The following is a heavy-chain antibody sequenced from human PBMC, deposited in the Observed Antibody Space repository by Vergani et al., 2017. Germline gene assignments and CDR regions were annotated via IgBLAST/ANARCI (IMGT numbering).Heavy chain of an antibody. V-gene: IGHV1-69-2*01. D-gene: IGHD4-17*01. J-gene: IGHJ6*02. Sequence: EVQLVQSGAEVKKPGATLKISCKVSGYTFTDHYMHWVKQAPGKGLEWMGLVDPEDGETIYAEKLKGRVTIAADTSTYTAHLDLSSLRSEDTAVYYCATPQTVTRGGMEVWGQGTTVIVSS. CDR3: ATPQTVTRGGMEV. CDR1: GYTFTDHY. CDR2: VDPEDGET.